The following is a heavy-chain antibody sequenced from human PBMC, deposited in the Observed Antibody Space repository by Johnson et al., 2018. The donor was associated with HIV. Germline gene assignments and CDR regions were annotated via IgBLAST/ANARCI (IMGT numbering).Heavy chain of an antibody. CDR2: IYSGGST. CDR1: GFTVTTKY. J-gene: IGHJ3*02. V-gene: IGHV3-66*01. Sequence: EVQLVESGGGLVQPGGSLRLSCAASGFTVTTKYMSWVRQAPGQGLEWVSVIYSGGSTYYADSVKGRFTISRDNSKNTLYLQMNRRRAEDTAVYNCAREWLYGFDIWGQGTMVTVSS. CDR3: AREWLYGFDI. D-gene: IGHD5-24*01.